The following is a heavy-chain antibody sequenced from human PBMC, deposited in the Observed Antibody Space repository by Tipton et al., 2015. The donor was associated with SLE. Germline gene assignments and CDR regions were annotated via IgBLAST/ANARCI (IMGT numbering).Heavy chain of an antibody. CDR1: GGSISSSSYY. CDR3: ARMMIHDYYYMDV. CDR2: IYYSGST. V-gene: IGHV4-61*05. J-gene: IGHJ6*03. Sequence: TLSLTCTVSGGSISSSSYYWGWIRQPPGKGLEWIGYIYYSGSTNYNPSLKSRVTISVDTSKNQFSLKLSSVTAADTAVYYCARMMIHDYYYMDVWGKGTTVTVSS. D-gene: IGHD3-16*01.